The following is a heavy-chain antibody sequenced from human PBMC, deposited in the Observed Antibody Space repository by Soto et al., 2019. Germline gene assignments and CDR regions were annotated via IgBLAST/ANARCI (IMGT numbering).Heavy chain of an antibody. J-gene: IGHJ5*02. CDR3: AQNHGDSSGYTTFDT. Sequence: SVKVSCKASGFTFTSSAVQWVRQARGQRLEWIGWIVVGSGNTNYAQKFQERVTITRDMSTSTAYMELSSLRSEDTAVYYCAQNHGDSSGYTTFDTWGQGTLATVSS. CDR1: GFTFTSSA. V-gene: IGHV1-58*01. D-gene: IGHD3-22*01. CDR2: IVVGSGNT.